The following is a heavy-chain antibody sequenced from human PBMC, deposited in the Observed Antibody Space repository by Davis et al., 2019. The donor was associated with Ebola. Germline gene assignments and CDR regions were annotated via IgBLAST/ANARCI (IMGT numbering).Heavy chain of an antibody. V-gene: IGHV3-23*01. CDR1: GFTFSDYY. Sequence: GESLKISCAASGFTFSDYYMSWVRQAPGKGLEWVSAISGSGGSTYYADSVKGRFTISRDNSKNTLYLQMNSLRAEDTAVYYCARDSLYYYGMDVWGKGTTVTVSS. CDR3: ARDSLYYYGMDV. CDR2: ISGSGGST. J-gene: IGHJ6*04.